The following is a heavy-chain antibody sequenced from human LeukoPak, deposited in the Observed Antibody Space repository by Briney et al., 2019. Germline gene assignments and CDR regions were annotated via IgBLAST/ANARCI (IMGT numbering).Heavy chain of an antibody. CDR1: GFTFSSYS. J-gene: IGHJ6*02. CDR3: AKDSGSVRYFDWLSNYYYGMDV. CDR2: ISSSSSHI. Sequence: GGSLRLSCAASGFTFSSYSMNWVRQAPGKGLEWVSSISSSSSHIYYADSVEGRFTISRDNSKNTLYLQMNSLRAEDTAVYYCAKDSGSVRYFDWLSNYYYGMDVWGQGTTVTVSS. V-gene: IGHV3-21*01. D-gene: IGHD3-9*01.